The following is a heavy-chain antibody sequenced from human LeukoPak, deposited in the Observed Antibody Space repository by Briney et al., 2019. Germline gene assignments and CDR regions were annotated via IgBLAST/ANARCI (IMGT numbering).Heavy chain of an antibody. J-gene: IGHJ4*02. CDR3: AKGGSSSRPYYFDY. CDR1: GFTFSSYA. D-gene: IGHD6-6*01. CDR2: ISDSGGSP. V-gene: IGHV3-23*01. Sequence: PGGSLRLSCAASGFTFSSYAMSWVCAAPGKGLGWVSAISDSGGSPYPADSVKGLLSISRDNSKNTLYLQMNSLRVEDTAVYYCAKGGSSSRPYYFDYWGQGTLVTVSS.